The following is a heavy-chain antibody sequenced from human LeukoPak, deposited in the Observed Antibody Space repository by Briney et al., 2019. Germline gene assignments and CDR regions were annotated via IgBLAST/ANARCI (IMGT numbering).Heavy chain of an antibody. CDR3: ARMGDYYDSSGYYWFDP. D-gene: IGHD3-22*01. J-gene: IGHJ5*02. Sequence: SETLSLTCTVSGGSISSSSYYWSWIRQPPGKGLEWIGYIYYSGSTNYNPSLKSRVTISVDTSKNQLSLKLSSVTAADTAVYYCARMGDYYDSSGYYWFDPWGQGTLVTVSS. CDR2: IYYSGST. V-gene: IGHV4-61*01. CDR1: GGSISSSSYY.